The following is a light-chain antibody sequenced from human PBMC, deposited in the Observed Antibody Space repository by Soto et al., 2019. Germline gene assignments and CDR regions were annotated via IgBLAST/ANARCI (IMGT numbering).Light chain of an antibody. CDR1: QGIRNF. CDR2: AAS. J-gene: IGKJ3*01. Sequence: DIHMTQSPTSPSASVGDRVTITCRASQGIRNFVAWYQQKPGKAPKLLIYAASTLQSGVPSRFSCSGSGTDFTLTIDSLQPEDVATYSCQKYSSVPVFGPGTKVEI. V-gene: IGKV1-27*01. CDR3: QKYSSVPV.